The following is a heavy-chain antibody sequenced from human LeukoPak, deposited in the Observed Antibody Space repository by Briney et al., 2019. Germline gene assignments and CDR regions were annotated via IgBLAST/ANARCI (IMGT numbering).Heavy chain of an antibody. CDR3: AGPAQRTLMVGY. Sequence: SETLSLTCTVSGYSISSGYYWGWIRQPPGKGLEWIGSIYHSGSTYYNPSLKSRVTISVDTSKNQFSLKLSSVTAADTAVYYCAGPAQRTLMVGYWGQGTLSPSPQ. D-gene: IGHD3-16*01. J-gene: IGHJ4*02. CDR1: GYSISSGYY. CDR2: IYHSGST. V-gene: IGHV4-38-2*02.